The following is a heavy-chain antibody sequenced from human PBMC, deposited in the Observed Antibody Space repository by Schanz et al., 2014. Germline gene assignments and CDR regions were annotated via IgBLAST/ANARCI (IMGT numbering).Heavy chain of an antibody. Sequence: QVQLQESGPRLVKSSETLSLACVVSGDSILSYYWSWIRQSPGKGLDWIGYIQYTGITNYNPSLQSRAPVPEDTSKTRSSRRLSSVTAADTAFYYCARHAPGSGPDYNAGFDYWGQGILVTVSS. CDR1: GDSILSYY. CDR3: ARHAPGSGPDYNAGFDY. J-gene: IGHJ4*01. V-gene: IGHV4-59*08. D-gene: IGHD3-10*01. CDR2: IQYTGIT.